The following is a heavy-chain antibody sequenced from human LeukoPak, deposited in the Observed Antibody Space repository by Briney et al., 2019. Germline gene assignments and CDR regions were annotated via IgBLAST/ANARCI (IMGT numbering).Heavy chain of an antibody. CDR3: ARAISGGSPITASDY. V-gene: IGHV1-2*02. J-gene: IGHJ4*02. D-gene: IGHD2-15*01. CDR1: GGIFSSYA. CDR2: INPSSDFT. Sequence: ASVKVSCKASGGIFSSYAISWVRQAPGQGLEWMGWINPSSDFTNFAQNFQGRVTMTSDTSISTAYMELSRLRSDDTAVYYCARAISGGSPITASDYWGQGTLVTVSS.